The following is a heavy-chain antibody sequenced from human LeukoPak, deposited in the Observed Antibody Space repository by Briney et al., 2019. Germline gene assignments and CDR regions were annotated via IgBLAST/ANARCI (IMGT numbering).Heavy chain of an antibody. D-gene: IGHD2-15*01. Sequence: GGSLRLSCAASGFTFSSYAMHWVRQAPGKGLEWVAVISYDGSNKYYADSVKGRFTISRDNSKNTLYLQMNSLRAEDTAVYYCAKDLRRYCSGGSCSYFDYWGQGTLVTVSS. CDR2: ISYDGSNK. CDR1: GFTFSSYA. V-gene: IGHV3-30-3*01. CDR3: AKDLRRYCSGGSCSYFDY. J-gene: IGHJ4*02.